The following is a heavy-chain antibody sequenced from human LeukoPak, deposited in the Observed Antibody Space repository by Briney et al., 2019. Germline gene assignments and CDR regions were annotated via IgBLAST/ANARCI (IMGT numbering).Heavy chain of an antibody. D-gene: IGHD3-22*01. Sequence: SETLSLTCTVSGGSISNYHWSWIRQPPGKGLEWIGYIHYSGSTNYNPSLKSRVTISVDTSKNQFSLKLSSVTAADTAVYYCARTDNSGYHDYWGQGILVTVSS. CDR3: ARTDNSGYHDY. J-gene: IGHJ4*02. CDR1: GGSISNYH. CDR2: IHYSGST. V-gene: IGHV4-59*01.